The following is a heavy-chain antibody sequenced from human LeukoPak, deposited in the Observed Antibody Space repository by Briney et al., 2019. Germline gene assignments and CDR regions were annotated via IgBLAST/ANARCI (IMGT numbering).Heavy chain of an antibody. J-gene: IGHJ4*02. D-gene: IGHD3-22*01. CDR1: GFTLSSYW. CDR3: AKSLYYYDSSGYYYPIDY. CDR2: INSDGSTT. Sequence: GGSLRLSCAGSGFTLSSYWMHWVRQAPGKGLVWVSRINSDGSTTNYADSVKGRFTISRDNSKNTLYLQMNSLRAEDTAVYYCAKSLYYYDSSGYYYPIDYWGQGTLVTVSS. V-gene: IGHV3-74*01.